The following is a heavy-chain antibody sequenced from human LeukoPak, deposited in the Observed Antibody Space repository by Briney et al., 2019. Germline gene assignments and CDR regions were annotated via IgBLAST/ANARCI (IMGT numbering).Heavy chain of an antibody. CDR1: GGSFSGYY. V-gene: IGHV4-34*01. CDR2: INHSGST. J-gene: IGHJ4*02. CDR3: ARGYYYGSGSYPYY. D-gene: IGHD3-10*01. Sequence: SETLSLTCAVYGGSFSGYYWSWIRQSPGKGLEWIGEINHSGSTNYNPSLKSRVTISVDTSKNQFSLKLSSVTAADTAVYYCARGYYYGSGSYPYYWGQGTLVTVSS.